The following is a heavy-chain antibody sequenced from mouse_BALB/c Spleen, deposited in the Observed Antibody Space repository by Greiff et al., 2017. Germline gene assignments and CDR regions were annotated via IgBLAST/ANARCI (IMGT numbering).Heavy chain of an antibody. CDR1: GYSFTGYY. CDR3: ARRGEYYYDSGYWYFDV. CDR2: INPYNGAT. J-gene: IGHJ1*01. V-gene: IGHV1-31*01. D-gene: IGHD1-1*01. Sequence: EVQLQQSGPELVKPGASVKISCKASGYSFTGYYMHWVKQSHVKSLEWIGRINPYNGATSYNQNFKDKASLTVDKSSSTAYMQLSSLTSEDSAVYYCARRGEYYYDSGYWYFDVWGAGTTVTVSS.